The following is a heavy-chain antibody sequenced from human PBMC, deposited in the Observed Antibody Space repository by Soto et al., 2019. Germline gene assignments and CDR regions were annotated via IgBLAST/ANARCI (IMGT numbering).Heavy chain of an antibody. CDR3: ARRGGMGFDY. V-gene: IGHV4-59*01. Sequence: QVQLQESGPGLVKPSETLSLTCTVSGGSISSYYWSWIRQPPGKGLEWIGYIYYSGSTNYNPSLKSRVTVSGETSTNRCSLQLSSETAAATVVYCCARRGGMGFDYWGQGTLVTVSS. CDR1: GGSISSYY. CDR2: IYYSGST. D-gene: IGHD3-16*01. J-gene: IGHJ4*02.